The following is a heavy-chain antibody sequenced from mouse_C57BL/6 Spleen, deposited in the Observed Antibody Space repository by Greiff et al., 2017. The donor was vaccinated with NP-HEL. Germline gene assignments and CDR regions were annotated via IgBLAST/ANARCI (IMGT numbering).Heavy chain of an antibody. CDR3: AREKNPTAYFDY. CDR2: ISYDGSN. Sequence: EVQLQESGPGLVKPSQSLSLTCSVTGYSITSGYYWNWIRQFPGNKLEWMGYISYDGSNNYNPSLKNRISITRDTSKNQFFLKLNSVTTEDTATYYCAREKNPTAYFDYWGQGTTLTVSS. J-gene: IGHJ2*01. CDR1: GYSITSGYY. D-gene: IGHD1-2*01. V-gene: IGHV3-6*01.